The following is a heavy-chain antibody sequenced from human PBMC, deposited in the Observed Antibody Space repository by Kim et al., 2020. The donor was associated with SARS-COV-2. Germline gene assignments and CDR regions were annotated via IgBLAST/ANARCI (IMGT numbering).Heavy chain of an antibody. V-gene: IGHV3-21*01. Sequence: GGSLRLSCADSGFTFSSYSMNWVRQAPGKGLEWVSSISSSGSYIYYADSVKGRFTISRDNAKNSLYLQMNSLTAEDTAVYYCARDYGDYYGMDVWGQGTTVTVSS. CDR2: ISSSGSYI. CDR1: GFTFSSYS. D-gene: IGHD4-17*01. CDR3: ARDYGDYYGMDV. J-gene: IGHJ6*02.